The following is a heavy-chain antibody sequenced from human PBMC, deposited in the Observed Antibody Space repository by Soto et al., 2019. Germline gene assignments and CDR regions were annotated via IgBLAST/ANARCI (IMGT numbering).Heavy chain of an antibody. J-gene: IGHJ4*02. CDR1: GFTLSGST. Sequence: EVQLVESGGGLVQPGGSLKLSCAASGFTLSGSTMHWVRQAPGKGLEWIGRIGRRANNYATTYAASVKGRFTISRDDSKNTAYLQMNTLQTEDTAVYYCTTPFEAYWGKGTLVTVSS. CDR3: TTPFEAY. V-gene: IGHV3-73*02. CDR2: IGRRANNYAT.